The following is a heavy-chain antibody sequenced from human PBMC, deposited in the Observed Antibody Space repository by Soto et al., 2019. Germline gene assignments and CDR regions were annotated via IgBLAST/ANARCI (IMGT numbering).Heavy chain of an antibody. Sequence: QVQLVQSGAEVKKPGASVKVSCKASGYTFTSYGISWVRQAPGQGLEWMGWISAYNGNTNYAQKLQGRVTMTTDTSTSTAYMELRSLRSDDTAVYYCARDPGYCSGGSCYSMRYYYYGMDVWGQGTTVTVSS. J-gene: IGHJ6*02. V-gene: IGHV1-18*01. CDR3: ARDPGYCSGGSCYSMRYYYYGMDV. D-gene: IGHD2-15*01. CDR2: ISAYNGNT. CDR1: GYTFTSYG.